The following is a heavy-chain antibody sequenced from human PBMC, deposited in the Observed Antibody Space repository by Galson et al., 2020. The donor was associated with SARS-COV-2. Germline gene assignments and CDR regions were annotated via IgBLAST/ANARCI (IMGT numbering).Heavy chain of an antibody. CDR2: VSGGVGDRT. Sequence: GSLRLSCVASGFTFSNYAFSWVRQAPGKGLEWVSAVSGGVGDRTYYADSVKGRFTISRDNSKNTLFLQINSLRADDTAVYYCAKGDYYGSGSFPRGDYWGQGTLVTVSS. V-gene: IGHV3-23*01. CDR3: AKGDYYGSGSFPRGDY. CDR1: GFTFSNYA. J-gene: IGHJ4*02. D-gene: IGHD3-10*01.